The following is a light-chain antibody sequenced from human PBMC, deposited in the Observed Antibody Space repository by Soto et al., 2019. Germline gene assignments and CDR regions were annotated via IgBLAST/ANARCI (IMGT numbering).Light chain of an antibody. CDR1: TGPVTSDYY. V-gene: IGLV7-43*01. Sequence: QTVVTQEPSLTVSPGGTVTRTCASSTGPVTSDYYPNWFQQKPGQAPRALIYSTNNRHSWTPARFSGSLLGGKAALTLAAVQPEDEAEYFCLLYYGGVRVFGGGTKLTVL. CDR3: LLYYGGVRV. J-gene: IGLJ2*01. CDR2: STN.